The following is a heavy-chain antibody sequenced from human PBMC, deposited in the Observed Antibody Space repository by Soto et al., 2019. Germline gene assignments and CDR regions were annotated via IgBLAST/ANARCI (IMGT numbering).Heavy chain of an antibody. CDR3: ARHASGWSSDSDF. J-gene: IGHJ4*02. D-gene: IGHD6-19*01. V-gene: IGHV4-59*08. CDR2: ISYSGNT. CDR1: GGSISSYF. Sequence: SETLSLTCTVSGGSISSYFWSWIRQPPGKGLEWIGYISYSGNTDYNPSLESRVAISLDTSKSQLSLRVTSATAADTAVYYCARHASGWSSDSDFWGQGTLVTVSS.